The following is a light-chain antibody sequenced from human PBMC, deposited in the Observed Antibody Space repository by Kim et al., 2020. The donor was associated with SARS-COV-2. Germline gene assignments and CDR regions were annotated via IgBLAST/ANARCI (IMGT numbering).Light chain of an antibody. V-gene: IGKV1-39*01. CDR1: QTIGPS. CDR3: HVGTGP. Sequence: PLLHSVGDRVTITCRTSQTIGPSFNCYHQKPGIRPKLLIYMTSKLQSGDPSRFSGSGSGTEFTLTINNLQTEDFATYYCHVGTGPLGQGTKVGIK. J-gene: IGKJ1*01. CDR2: MTS.